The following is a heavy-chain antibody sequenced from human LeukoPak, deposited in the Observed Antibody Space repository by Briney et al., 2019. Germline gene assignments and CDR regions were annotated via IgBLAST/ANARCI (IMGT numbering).Heavy chain of an antibody. V-gene: IGHV3-23*01. CDR3: AGIAVAGTHT. CDR1: GFTFSSCG. J-gene: IGHJ5*02. Sequence: GGSLRLSCAASGFTFSSCGMSWVRQAPGKGLEWVSAISGSGGSTYYADSVKGRFTISRDNSKNTLYLQMNSLRAEDTAVYYCAGIAVAGTHTWGQGTLVTVSS. CDR2: ISGSGGST. D-gene: IGHD6-19*01.